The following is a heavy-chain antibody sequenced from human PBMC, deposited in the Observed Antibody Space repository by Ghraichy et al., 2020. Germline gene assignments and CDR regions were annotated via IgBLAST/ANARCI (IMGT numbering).Heavy chain of an antibody. CDR2: IWNDGNYK. CDR1: GFNFSSYG. CDR3: ARDLKYDYGWGSYYVFDS. Sequence: GGSLRLSCAASGFNFSSYGMHWVRQAPGKGLEWVAVIWNDGNYKYYADSVKGRFTISRDNSKNTLYLQMNSLRAGDTAVYFCARDLKYDYGWGSYYVFDSWGQGTLVTVSS. J-gene: IGHJ4*02. V-gene: IGHV3-33*01. D-gene: IGHD3-10*01.